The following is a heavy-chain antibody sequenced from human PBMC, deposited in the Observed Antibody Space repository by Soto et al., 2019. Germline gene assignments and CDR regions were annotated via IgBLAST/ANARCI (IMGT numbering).Heavy chain of an antibody. V-gene: IGHV1-18*01. Sequence: QVQLVQSGAEVKKPGASVKVSCKASGYTFTSYGISWVRQAPGQGLEWMGWISAYNGNTHYAQKLQGRVTMTTDASTSPAYMELRCVRSDDTAVYYCARDPPPMDVWGQGTTVTVSS. CDR1: GYTFTSYG. J-gene: IGHJ6*02. CDR3: ARDPPPMDV. CDR2: ISAYNGNT.